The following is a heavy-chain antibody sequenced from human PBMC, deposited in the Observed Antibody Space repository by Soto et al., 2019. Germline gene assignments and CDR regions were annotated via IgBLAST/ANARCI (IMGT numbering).Heavy chain of an antibody. V-gene: IGHV4-34*12. D-gene: IGHD3-10*02. CDR1: NSPLGAFH. J-gene: IGHJ3*01. CDR2: LIHGGST. CDR3: ARSPLSYDYVRQTWREVGDSFDV. Sequence: SETLSLTCAIYNSPLGAFHWTWIRQPPGKGLEWIGELIHGGSTNYNPSLKSRVTFSLDTSRSQFSLHLMSVTAADSAVYYCARSPLSYDYVRQTWREVGDSFDVWGRGTSVTVSS.